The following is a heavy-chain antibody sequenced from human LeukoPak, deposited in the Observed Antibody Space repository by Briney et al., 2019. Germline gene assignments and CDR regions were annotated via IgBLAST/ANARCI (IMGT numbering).Heavy chain of an antibody. Sequence: GGTLRLSCAGSGFTFSSYGMSWVRQAPGKGLEWVSAISGSGGSTYYADSVKGRFTISRDNSKNTLYLQMNSLRAEDTAVYYCAKGPPAEAGKRIDYWGQGTLVTVSS. CDR1: GFTFSSYG. CDR3: AKGPPAEAGKRIDY. J-gene: IGHJ4*02. D-gene: IGHD6-13*01. V-gene: IGHV3-23*01. CDR2: ISGSGGST.